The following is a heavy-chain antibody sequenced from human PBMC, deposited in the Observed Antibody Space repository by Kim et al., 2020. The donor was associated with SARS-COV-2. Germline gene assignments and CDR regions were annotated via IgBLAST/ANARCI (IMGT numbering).Heavy chain of an antibody. CDR3: ARDESYFTQVYYDSSGQDFDY. D-gene: IGHD3-22*01. J-gene: IGHJ4*02. CDR2: IIPILGIA. Sequence: SVKVSCKASGGTFSSYAISWVRQAPGQGLEWMGRIIPILGIANYAQKFQGRVTITADKSTSTAYMELSSLRSEDTAVYYCARDESYFTQVYYDSSGQDFDYWGQGTLVTVSS. CDR1: GGTFSSYA. V-gene: IGHV1-69*04.